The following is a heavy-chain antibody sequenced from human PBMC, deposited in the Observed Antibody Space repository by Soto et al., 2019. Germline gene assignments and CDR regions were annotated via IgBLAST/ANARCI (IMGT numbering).Heavy chain of an antibody. CDR1: GVTFSSYG. CDR2: ISYDGTNK. CDR3: ARGWSSSHHAFDI. D-gene: IGHD6-13*01. Sequence: GGSLRLSCAASGVTFSSYGIHWVRQAPGKGLEWVALISYDGTNKYYADSVKGRFTISRDNSKNTLYLQMNSLRAEDTAVYYCARGWSSSHHAFDIWGQGTMVTVSS. V-gene: IGHV3-30*03. J-gene: IGHJ3*02.